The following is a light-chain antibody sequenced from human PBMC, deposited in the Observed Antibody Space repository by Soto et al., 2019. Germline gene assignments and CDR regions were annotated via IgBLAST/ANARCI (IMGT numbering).Light chain of an antibody. CDR1: QPIDNW. CDR2: DAS. J-gene: IGKJ5*01. Sequence: DIQMTQSPSTLSASVGDRVTITCRASQPIDNWLAWYQQKPGKAPKRLIYDASRLETDVPSRFGCSGFCTDFTLTATCLQLDEFATYYWQQFYTVVLTFG. CDR3: QQFYTVVLT. V-gene: IGKV1-5*01.